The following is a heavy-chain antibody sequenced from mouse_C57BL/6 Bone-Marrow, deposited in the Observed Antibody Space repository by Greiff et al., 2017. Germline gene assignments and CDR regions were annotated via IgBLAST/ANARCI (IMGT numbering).Heavy chain of an antibody. CDR3: ARELGLDY. V-gene: IGHV5-4*01. Sequence: EVKLVESGGGLVKPGGSLKLSCAASGFTFSSYAMSWVRQTPEKRLEWVATISDGGSYTYYPDNVKGRFTISRDNAKNNLYLQMSHLKSEDTAMYYCARELGLDYWGQGTTLTVSS. D-gene: IGHD4-1*01. J-gene: IGHJ2*01. CDR2: ISDGGSYT. CDR1: GFTFSSYA.